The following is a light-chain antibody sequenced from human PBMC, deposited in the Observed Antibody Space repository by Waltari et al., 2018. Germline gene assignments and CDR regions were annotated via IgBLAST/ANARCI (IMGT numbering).Light chain of an antibody. CDR1: SSDVGGYNY. Sequence: QSALTQPPSASGSRGQSVTISCTGTSSDVGGYNYVSWYPHHPGEAPKLMIFEVNKRPSGVPDRFSGSKSGNTASLTVSGLQAEDDADYYCSSYAGSNNLVFGTGTKVTVL. J-gene: IGLJ1*01. CDR2: EVN. CDR3: SSYAGSNNLV. V-gene: IGLV2-8*01.